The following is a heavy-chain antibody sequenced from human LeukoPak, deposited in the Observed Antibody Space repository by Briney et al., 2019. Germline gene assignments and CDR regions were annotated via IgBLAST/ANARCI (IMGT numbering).Heavy chain of an antibody. D-gene: IGHD5-12*01. CDR3: ARGGATTHFDY. Sequence: ASVKVSCKGSGYNFAGYYIHWVRQAPGQGLEWMGRINPRDGETNFAQKFQGRVTMTRDTSISTAYMELSRLRSDDTAVYYCARGGATTHFDYWGQGTLVTVSS. J-gene: IGHJ4*02. V-gene: IGHV1-2*06. CDR1: GYNFAGYY. CDR2: INPRDGET.